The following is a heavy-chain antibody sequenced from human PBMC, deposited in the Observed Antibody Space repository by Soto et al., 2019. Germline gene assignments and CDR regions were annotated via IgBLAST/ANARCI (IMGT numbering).Heavy chain of an antibody. J-gene: IGHJ3*02. CDR1: GYTFTSYA. CDR3: ATQGGAQTLDAFDI. D-gene: IGHD3-16*01. CDR2: INAGNGNT. V-gene: IGHV1-3*01. Sequence: VASVKVSCKASGYTFTSYAMHWVRQAPGQRLEWMGWINAGNGNTKYSQKFQGRVTITRDTSASTAYMELSSLRSEDTAVYYCATQGGAQTLDAFDIWGQGTMVTVSS.